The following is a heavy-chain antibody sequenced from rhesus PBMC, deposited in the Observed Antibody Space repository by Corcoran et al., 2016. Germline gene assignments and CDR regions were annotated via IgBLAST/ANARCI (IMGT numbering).Heavy chain of an antibody. J-gene: IGHJ5-2*02. CDR2: ISFSGNT. CDR1: GGSISSNYYY. Sequence: QVQLQASGPGLVKPSETLSLTCTVSGGSISSNYYYWTWLRQAPGKGLEWLGDISFSGNTNDNPPRKRRVTIVRDTSKNQFSLKLNSVTAADTAVYYCAGTSSYDVWGRGVLVTVSS. CDR3: AGTSSYDV. V-gene: IGHV4-122*02. D-gene: IGHD4-4*01.